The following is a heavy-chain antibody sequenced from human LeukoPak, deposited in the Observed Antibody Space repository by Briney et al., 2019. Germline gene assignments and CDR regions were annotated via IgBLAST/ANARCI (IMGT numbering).Heavy chain of an antibody. CDR2: IWYDGSNK. CDR1: GFTFSSYG. V-gene: IGHV3-33*06. J-gene: IGHJ6*02. D-gene: IGHD6-19*01. Sequence: GRSLRLSCAASGFTFSSYGMHWVRQAPGKGLEWVAVIWYDGSNKYYADSVKGGFTISRDNSKNTLYLQMNSLRAEDTAVYYCAKGVSSGWYGDYYYYYGMDVWGQGTTVTVSS. CDR3: AKGVSSGWYGDYYYYYGMDV.